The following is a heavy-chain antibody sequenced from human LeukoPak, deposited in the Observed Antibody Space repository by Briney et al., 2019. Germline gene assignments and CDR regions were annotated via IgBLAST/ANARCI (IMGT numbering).Heavy chain of an antibody. Sequence: SETLSLTCAVSGGSVSSDYWSWIRQPPGKGLEWIGEINHSGNTNYNPSLKSRVTISIDTSKNQFSLRLASVTAADTAVYYCARDQERKYHGSGRNTFPYYFDYWGQGTLVTVSS. CDR1: GGSVSSDY. CDR2: INHSGNT. D-gene: IGHD3-10*01. CDR3: ARDQERKYHGSGRNTFPYYFDY. V-gene: IGHV4-34*01. J-gene: IGHJ4*02.